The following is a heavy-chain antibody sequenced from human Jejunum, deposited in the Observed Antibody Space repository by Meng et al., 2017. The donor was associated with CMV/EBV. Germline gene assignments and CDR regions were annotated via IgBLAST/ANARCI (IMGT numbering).Heavy chain of an antibody. CDR2: ISSGSGSTI. D-gene: IGHD5-24*01. CDR1: FSFRDSY. Sequence: FSFRDSYMGWIHQAPGKGLEWISYISSGSGSTIFYADSVKGRFTISRDNAKNSLYLQMDGLRTEDTAVYYCARDHLLVRTDDYNYDYWGQGTLVTVSS. V-gene: IGHV3-11*01. CDR3: ARDHLLVRTDDYNYDY. J-gene: IGHJ4*02.